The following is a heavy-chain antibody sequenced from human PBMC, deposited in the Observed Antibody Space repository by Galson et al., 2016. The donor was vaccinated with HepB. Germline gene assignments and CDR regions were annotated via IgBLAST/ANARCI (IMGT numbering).Heavy chain of an antibody. CDR3: ARDASSTGYFGGTTDDY. D-gene: IGHD3-22*01. J-gene: IGHJ4*01. V-gene: IGHV3-21*01. CDR1: GFTFSSYS. CDR2: ISSGSSYI. Sequence: SLRLSCAASGFTFSSYSMNWVRQAPGKGLEWVSSISSGSSYIFYADSVKGRFTISRDNAKNSLYLQMNSLRAEDTAVYYCARDASSTGYFGGTTDDYWGRNPGHRLL.